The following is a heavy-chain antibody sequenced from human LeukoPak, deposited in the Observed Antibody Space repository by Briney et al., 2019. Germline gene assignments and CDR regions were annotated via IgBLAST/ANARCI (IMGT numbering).Heavy chain of an antibody. CDR3: ARPSGGRYSPVDF. CDR2: ISYSGGT. Sequence: SETLSLTCTVSGGSISSSSYYWGWIRQPPGRGLEWIGGISYSGGTYYNPSLKSRITISVDTSKNQFSLRLSSVTAADTAVYYCARPSGGRYSPVDFWGQGTLVTVSS. CDR1: GGSISSSSYY. D-gene: IGHD6-19*01. J-gene: IGHJ4*02. V-gene: IGHV4-39*01.